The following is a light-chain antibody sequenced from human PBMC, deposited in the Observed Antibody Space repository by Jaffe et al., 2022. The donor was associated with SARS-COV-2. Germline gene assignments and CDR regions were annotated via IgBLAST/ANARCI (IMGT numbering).Light chain of an antibody. J-gene: IGKJ3*01. Sequence: EIVLTQSPGTLSLSPGERATLSCRASQTISSSYLAWYQQRVGQGPRLVIYAASSRATGIPDRFSGSGSETDFTLTISRLEPEDFAIYYCQQYGIPPFTFGPGTKVDL. V-gene: IGKV3-20*01. CDR2: AAS. CDR3: QQYGIPPFT. CDR1: QTISSSY.